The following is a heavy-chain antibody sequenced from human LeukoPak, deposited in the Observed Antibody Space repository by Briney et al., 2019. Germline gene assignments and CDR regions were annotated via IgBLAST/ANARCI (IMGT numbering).Heavy chain of an antibody. CDR1: GYTFTSYG. CDR2: MNPNSGNT. CDR3: ARGFSGENWFDP. V-gene: IGHV1-8*02. D-gene: IGHD3-10*01. J-gene: IGHJ5*02. Sequence: ASVKVSCKASGYTFTSYGISWVRQATGQGLEWMGWMNPNSGNTGYAQKFQGRVTKTRNTSISTAYMELSSLRSEDTAVYYCARGFSGENWFDPWGQGTLVTVSS.